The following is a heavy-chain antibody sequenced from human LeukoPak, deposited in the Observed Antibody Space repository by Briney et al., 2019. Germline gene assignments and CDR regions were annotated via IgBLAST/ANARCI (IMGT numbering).Heavy chain of an antibody. J-gene: IGHJ4*02. D-gene: IGHD6-19*01. CDR2: IYHSGST. V-gene: IGHV4-4*02. CDR3: ARHKRAVAAPGYFDY. CDR1: GGSISSSNW. Sequence: PSGTLSLTCAVSGGSISSSNWWSWVRQPPGKGLEWIGEIYHSGSTNYNPSLKSRVTISVDTSKNQFSLKLSSVTAADTAVYYCARHKRAVAAPGYFDYWGQGTLVTVSS.